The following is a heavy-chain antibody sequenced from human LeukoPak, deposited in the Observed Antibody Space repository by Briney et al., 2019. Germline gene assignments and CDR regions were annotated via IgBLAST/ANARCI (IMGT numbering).Heavy chain of an antibody. D-gene: IGHD4-23*01. CDR3: ARGFVSYGGNSGHYFDY. CDR1: GGSISSYY. V-gene: IGHV4-38-2*02. CDR2: FYHGGST. Sequence: SETLSLTCTVSGGSISSYYWDWIRQPPGKGLEWIGTFYHGGSTYYNPSLKSRVTISVDTSKNQFSLNLTSVTAADTAVYYCARGFVSYGGNSGHYFDYWGQGTLVTVSS. J-gene: IGHJ4*02.